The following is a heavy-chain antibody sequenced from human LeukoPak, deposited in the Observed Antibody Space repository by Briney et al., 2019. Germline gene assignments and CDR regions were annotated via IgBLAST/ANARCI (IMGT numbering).Heavy chain of an antibody. CDR2: IYYSGST. J-gene: IGHJ6*02. D-gene: IGHD2-2*01. V-gene: IGHV4-39*02. CDR3: ARDIVVVPAAIGYYYGMDV. CDR1: GGSISGSSYY. Sequence: SETLSLTCTVSGGSISGSSYYWGWIRQPPGKGLEWIGSIYYSGSTYYNPSLKSRVTISVDTSKNQFSLKLNSVTATDTAVYYCARDIVVVPAAIGYYYGMDVWGQGTTVTVSS.